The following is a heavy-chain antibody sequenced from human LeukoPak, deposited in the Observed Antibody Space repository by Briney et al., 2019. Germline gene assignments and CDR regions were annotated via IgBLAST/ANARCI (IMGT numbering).Heavy chain of an antibody. CDR1: GFTFSSYA. CDR3: VGDEYSSSSAAFGY. Sequence: GGSLRLSCAASGFTFSSYAMHWVRQAPGKGLEWVAVISYDESNESYADSVKGRFTISRDNSKNTLYLQMNSLRAEDTAVYYCVGDEYSSSSAAFGYWGQGTLVTVSS. D-gene: IGHD6-6*01. V-gene: IGHV3-30-3*01. CDR2: ISYDESNE. J-gene: IGHJ4*02.